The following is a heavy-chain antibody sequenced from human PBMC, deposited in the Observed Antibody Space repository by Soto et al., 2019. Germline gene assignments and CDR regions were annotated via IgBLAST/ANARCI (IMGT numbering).Heavy chain of an antibody. CDR2: IDPSDSYT. D-gene: IGHD5-18*01. CDR3: ARTSMQSRGYSYGHGGMDV. CDR1: GYSFTSYW. V-gene: IGHV5-10-1*01. Sequence: GESLKISCKCSGYSFTSYWISLVRQMPGKGLEWMGRIDPSDSYTNYSPSFQGHVTISADKSISTAYLQWSSLKASDTAMYYCARTSMQSRGYSYGHGGMDVWGQGTTVTVSS. J-gene: IGHJ6*02.